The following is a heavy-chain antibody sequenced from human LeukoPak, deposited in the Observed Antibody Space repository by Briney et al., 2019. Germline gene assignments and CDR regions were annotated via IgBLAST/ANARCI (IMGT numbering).Heavy chain of an antibody. CDR1: GGTFSSYA. J-gene: IGHJ6*02. V-gene: IGHV1-69*04. CDR3: AKDLSPWWYYYGMDV. Sequence: GASVKVSCKASGGTFSSYAISWVRQAPGQGLEWMGRIIPILGIANYAQKFQGRVTITADKSTSTAYMELSSLRSEDTAVYYCAKDLSPWWYYYGMDVWGQGTTVTVSS. D-gene: IGHD2-8*02. CDR2: IIPILGIA.